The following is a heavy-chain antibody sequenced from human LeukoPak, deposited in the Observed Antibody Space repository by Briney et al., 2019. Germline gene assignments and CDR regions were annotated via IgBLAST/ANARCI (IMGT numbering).Heavy chain of an antibody. CDR3: ARYPFNYYYTDV. CDR1: GGSISSYY. CDR2: IYYSGST. J-gene: IGHJ6*03. Sequence: PSETLSLTCTVSGGSISSYYWSWLRQPPGKGLEWIGYIYYSGSTNYNPSLKSRVTISVDTSKNQFSLKLSSVTAADTPVYYCARYPFNYYYTDVWGKGTTVTVSS. V-gene: IGHV4-59*08.